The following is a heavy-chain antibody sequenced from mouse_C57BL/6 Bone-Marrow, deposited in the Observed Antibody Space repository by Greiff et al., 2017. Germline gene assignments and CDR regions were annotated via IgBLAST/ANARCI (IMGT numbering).Heavy chain of an antibody. J-gene: IGHJ2*01. CDR1: GYTFTDYY. CDR2: IFPGSGST. D-gene: IGHD1-1*01. Sequence: QVQLQQSGPELVKPGASVKISCKAPGYTFTDYYINWVKQRPGQGLAWIGWIFPGSGSTSYNEKFKGKATLTVDKSASTAYMLLSNLTSEDSAVYVCARCEDYGSRFDYWGQGTTLTVSS. CDR3: ARCEDYGSRFDY. V-gene: IGHV1-75*01.